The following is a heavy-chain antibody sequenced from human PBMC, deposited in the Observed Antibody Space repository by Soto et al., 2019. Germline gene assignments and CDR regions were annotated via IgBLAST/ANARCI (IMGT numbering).Heavy chain of an antibody. CDR3: ARFVAGRGVYYYYGMDV. J-gene: IGHJ6*02. Sequence: QVQLVQSGAEVKKPGASVKVSCKASGYAFTGYYMRWVRQAPGQGLEWMGWINPNSGGTNYAQKFQGWVTMTRDTSISTAYMELSRLRSDDTAVYDCARFVAGRGVYYYYGMDVWGQGTTVTVSS. V-gene: IGHV1-2*04. D-gene: IGHD6-19*01. CDR2: INPNSGGT. CDR1: GYAFTGYY.